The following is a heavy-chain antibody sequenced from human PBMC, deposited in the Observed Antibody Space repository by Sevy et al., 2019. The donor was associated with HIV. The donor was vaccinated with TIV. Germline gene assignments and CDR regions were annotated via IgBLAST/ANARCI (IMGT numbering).Heavy chain of an antibody. J-gene: IGHJ4*02. D-gene: IGHD6-19*01. CDR3: AREGGYTSAWSPGNH. V-gene: IGHV3-30*04. CDR2: MSYDGIIK. CDR1: GFTFNTHA. Sequence: GGSLRLSCAASGFTFNTHAMHWVRQAPGKGLEWVALMSYDGIIKYYANSVKGRLTISRDNSKKTLLLQMNSLRVEDTAVYYCAREGGYTSAWSPGNHWGQGTLVTVSS.